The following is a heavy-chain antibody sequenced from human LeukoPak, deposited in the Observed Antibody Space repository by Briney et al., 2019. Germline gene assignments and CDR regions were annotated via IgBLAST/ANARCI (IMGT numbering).Heavy chain of an antibody. CDR2: VYCTGST. CDR1: GGSISNYY. Sequence: SETLSLTCTVSGGSISNYYWSWIRQPPGKGLEWIGYVYCTGSTNYHPSLKSRVTISVDTSKNQLSLKLSSVTAADTAVYYCARHPLDYWGQGILVTVSS. J-gene: IGHJ4*02. V-gene: IGHV4-59*08. CDR3: ARHPLDY.